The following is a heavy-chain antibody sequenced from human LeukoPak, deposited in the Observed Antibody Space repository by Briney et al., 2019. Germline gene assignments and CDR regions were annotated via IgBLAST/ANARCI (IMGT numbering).Heavy chain of an antibody. CDR1: GFTFYDYA. CDR3: AKDQRYFDWLLFDY. CDR2: IRDGDGRT. J-gene: IGHJ4*02. D-gene: IGHD3-9*01. V-gene: IGHV3-23*01. Sequence: GGSLRLSCAASGFTFYDYAMSWVRQPPGKGLEWVSLIRDGDGRTHYADSVKGRFTISRDNSKKMVYLQMNGLRADDTAVYYCAKDQRYFDWLLFDYWGQGTLVTVSS.